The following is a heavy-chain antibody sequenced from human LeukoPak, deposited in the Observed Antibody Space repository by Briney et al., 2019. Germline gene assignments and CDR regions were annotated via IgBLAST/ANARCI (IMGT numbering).Heavy chain of an antibody. D-gene: IGHD6-19*01. CDR1: GGSISSSSYY. CDR2: IYYSGST. CDR3: ARHPEWLLTFDY. Sequence: SETLSLTCTVSGGSISSSSYYWGWIRQPPGKVLEWIGSIYYSGSTYYNPSLKSRVTISVDASKNQFSLKLSSVTAADTAVYYCARHPEWLLTFDYWGQGTLVTVSS. V-gene: IGHV4-39*01. J-gene: IGHJ4*02.